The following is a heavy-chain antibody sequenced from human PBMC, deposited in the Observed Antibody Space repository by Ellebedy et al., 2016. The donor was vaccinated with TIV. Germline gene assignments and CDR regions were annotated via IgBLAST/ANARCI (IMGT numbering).Heavy chain of an antibody. CDR1: GYTFTDYS. Sequence: ASVKVSCKASGYTFTDYSINWVRQAPGQGLEWMGWINPNSGGTKYAQNFQGRVTMTRDTSISTAYMELSRLRSDDTAVYFCARELGYCSSDYCWDFDYWGQGTLVTVSS. V-gene: IGHV1-2*02. CDR2: INPNSGGT. D-gene: IGHD2-2*01. CDR3: ARELGYCSSDYCWDFDY. J-gene: IGHJ4*02.